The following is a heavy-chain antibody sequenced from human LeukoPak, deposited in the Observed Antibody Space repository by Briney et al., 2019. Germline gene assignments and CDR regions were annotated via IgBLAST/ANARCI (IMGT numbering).Heavy chain of an antibody. Sequence: PGGSLRLSCAASGFTFSSYEMNWVRQAPGKGLEWVSYISSGSTIYYADSVKGRFTISRDNAKSSLYLQMNSLRAEDTAVYYCARDFERRGSSSVDYWGQGTLVTVSS. CDR1: GFTFSSYE. V-gene: IGHV3-48*03. D-gene: IGHD6-6*01. CDR2: ISSGSTI. CDR3: ARDFERRGSSSVDY. J-gene: IGHJ4*02.